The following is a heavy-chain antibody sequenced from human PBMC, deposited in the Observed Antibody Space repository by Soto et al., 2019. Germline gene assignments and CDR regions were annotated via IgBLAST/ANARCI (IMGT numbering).Heavy chain of an antibody. D-gene: IGHD1-1*01. CDR2: LYDVDGS. CDR1: GLTISGKKY. Sequence: DVQLVESGGGLIQPGESLRRSCAAFGLTISGKKYVAWVRQAPGKGLAWVSALYDVDGSFYADSVTGRFTTSSDSSKTTVYLQLNDLRPDDTAVYYCATWHEREHAFDVWGQGTTVTISS. J-gene: IGHJ3*01. V-gene: IGHV3-53*01. CDR3: ATWHEREHAFDV.